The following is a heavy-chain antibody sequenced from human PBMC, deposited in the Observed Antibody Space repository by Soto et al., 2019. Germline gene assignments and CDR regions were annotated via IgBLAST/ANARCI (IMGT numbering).Heavy chain of an antibody. CDR3: ARLVYDTRLNYMYFDF. CDR1: GVSISSGNW. J-gene: IGHJ4*02. CDR2: IFHDGTA. Sequence: QVKLQESGPGLATPSGTLSLTCAVSGVSISSGNWWTWVRQSPKRGLEYIGEIFHDGTANYYPSFERRVAISVDTSNNQVSLKLTSVTAADTTIYFCARLVYDTRLNYMYFDFWGQGTLVTVSS. V-gene: IGHV4-4*02. D-gene: IGHD3-10*01.